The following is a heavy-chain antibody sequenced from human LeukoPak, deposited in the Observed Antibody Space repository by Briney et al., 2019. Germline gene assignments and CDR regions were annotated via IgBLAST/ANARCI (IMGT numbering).Heavy chain of an antibody. V-gene: IGHV4-39*07. CDR3: ARVELIVALPTSFDP. D-gene: IGHD5-12*01. CDR2: IYFNGNI. CDR1: GGSIRSNNHY. J-gene: IGHJ5*02. Sequence: SETLSLTCAASGGSIRSNNHYWGWIRQPPGKGLEWIGNIYFNGNIAYNPSLQSRVTISVDTSKNQFSLRLNSVTSADTAMYYCARVELIVALPTSFDPWGQGTLVTVSS.